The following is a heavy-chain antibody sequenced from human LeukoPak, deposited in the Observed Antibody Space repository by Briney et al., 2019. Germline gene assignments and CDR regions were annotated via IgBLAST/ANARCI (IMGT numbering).Heavy chain of an antibody. J-gene: IGHJ4*02. CDR2: IYPRDGST. CDR3: ATDGGLSRMADRGFDY. D-gene: IGHD3-16*01. CDR1: GYSFTSNY. Sequence: ASVKVSCKASGYSFTSNYIHWVRQAPGQGLEWMGMIYPRDGSTSYAQKFQGRVTVTRDTSTSTVHMELSGLRSEDTAVYYCATDGGLSRMADRGFDYWGQGTLVTVSS. V-gene: IGHV1-46*01.